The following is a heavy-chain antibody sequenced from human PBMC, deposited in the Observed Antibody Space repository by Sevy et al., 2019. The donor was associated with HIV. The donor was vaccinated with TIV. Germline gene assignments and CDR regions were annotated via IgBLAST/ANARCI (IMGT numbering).Heavy chain of an antibody. CDR3: TTGGSILQH. CDR1: GFTFSNVW. J-gene: IGHJ4*02. D-gene: IGHD3-16*01. Sequence: GGSLRLSCAASGFTFSNVWMSWVRQAPGKGLEWVGHIKSKIEGGTTDYAPPVKGRFTISRDDSRNTLDLQMNSLKAEDTALYYCTTGGSILQHWGQGTLVTVSS. V-gene: IGHV3-15*01. CDR2: IKSKIEGGTT.